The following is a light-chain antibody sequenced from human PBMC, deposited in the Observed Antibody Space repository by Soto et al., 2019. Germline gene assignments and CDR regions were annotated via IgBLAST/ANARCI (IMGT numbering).Light chain of an antibody. J-gene: IGKJ4*01. CDR1: QSVSTN. V-gene: IGKV3-15*01. CDR2: GTS. Sequence: EIVMTQSPATLSVSPGERATLSFRASQSVSTNLAWYQQKPGQSPRLLIYGTSTRATGVPARFSGSGSGTEFTLTISSLQPEDFATYYCQQANSFPLTCGGGTKVDIK. CDR3: QQANSFPLT.